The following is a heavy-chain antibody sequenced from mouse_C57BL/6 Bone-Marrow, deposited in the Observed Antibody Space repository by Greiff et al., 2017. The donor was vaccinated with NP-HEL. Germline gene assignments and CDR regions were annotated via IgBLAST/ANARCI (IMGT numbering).Heavy chain of an antibody. CDR2: ISDGGSYT. CDR3: ARDEELGFFDY. CDR1: GFTFSSYA. D-gene: IGHD4-1*01. J-gene: IGHJ2*01. V-gene: IGHV5-4*01. Sequence: EVMLVESGGGLVKPGGSLKLSCAASGFTFSSYAMSWVRQTPEKRLEWVATISDGGSYTYYPDNVKGRFTISRDNAKNNLYLQMSHLKSEDTAMYYCARDEELGFFDYWGQGTTLTVSS.